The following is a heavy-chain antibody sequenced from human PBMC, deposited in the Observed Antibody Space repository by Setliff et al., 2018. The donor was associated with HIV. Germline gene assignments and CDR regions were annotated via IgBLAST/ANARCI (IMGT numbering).Heavy chain of an antibody. CDR1: GGSVSTGNYY. CDR3: VRHGGVRIQRRTGIDY. CDR2: INHSGST. D-gene: IGHD5-18*01. J-gene: IGHJ4*02. Sequence: PSETLSLTCTVSGGSVSTGNYYWSWIRQPPGKGLEWIGEINHSGSTNYNPSLKSRVTMSVDTSKNQFSLKLSSVTAADTAVYYCVRHGGVRIQRRTGIDYWGQGTLVTVSS. V-gene: IGHV4-39*07.